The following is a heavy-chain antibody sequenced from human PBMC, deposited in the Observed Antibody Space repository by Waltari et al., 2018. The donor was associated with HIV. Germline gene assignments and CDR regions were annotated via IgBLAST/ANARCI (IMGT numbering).Heavy chain of an antibody. Sequence: QVQLVESGGGVVQPGRSLRLSCAASGFTFSSSAMHWVRQAPGKGLEWVAVISYDGSNKYYADSVKGRFTISRDNSKNTLYLQMNSLRAEDTAVYYCARIPVAGTRYYYYYGMDVWGQGTTVTVSS. CDR3: ARIPVAGTRYYYYYGMDV. CDR2: ISYDGSNK. CDR1: GFTFSSSA. D-gene: IGHD6-19*01. V-gene: IGHV3-30*16. J-gene: IGHJ6*02.